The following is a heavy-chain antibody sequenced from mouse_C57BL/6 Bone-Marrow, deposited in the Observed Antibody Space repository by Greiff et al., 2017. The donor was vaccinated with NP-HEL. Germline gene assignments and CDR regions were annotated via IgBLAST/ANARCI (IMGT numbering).Heavy chain of an antibody. J-gene: IGHJ2*01. V-gene: IGHV1-22*01. D-gene: IGHD2-1*01. CDR2: INPNNGGT. Sequence: VQLQQSGPELVKPGASVKMSCKASGYTFTDYNMHWVKQSHGKSLEWIGYINPNNGGTSYNQKFKGKATLTVNKSSSTAYMELRSLTSEDSAVYYCARQGALYGNFDYWGQGTTLTVSS. CDR1: GYTFTDYN. CDR3: ARQGALYGNFDY.